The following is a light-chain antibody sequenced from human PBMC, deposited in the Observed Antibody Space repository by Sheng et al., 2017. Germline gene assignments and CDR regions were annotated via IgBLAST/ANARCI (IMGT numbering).Light chain of an antibody. V-gene: IGKV3-15*01. J-gene: IGKJ2*01. CDR2: GAS. Sequence: EIVLTQSPATLSLSPGERATLSCRASQSVSSLAWYQQKPGQAPGLLIYGASTRATGIPARFSGSGSGTEFILTISSLQSEDFAVYYCQQYTAWPYTFGQGTKLEI. CDR1: QSVSS. CDR3: QQYTAWPYT.